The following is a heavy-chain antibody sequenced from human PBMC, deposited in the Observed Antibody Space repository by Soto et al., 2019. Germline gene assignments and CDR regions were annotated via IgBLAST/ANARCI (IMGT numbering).Heavy chain of an antibody. D-gene: IGHD6-13*01. CDR1: GFTFSSYG. Sequence: QVQLVESGGGVVQPGRSLRLSCAASGFTFSSYGMHWVRQAPGKGLEWVAVIWYDGSNKYYADSVKGLFTISRDNSKNTLYLQMNSLRAEDTAVYYCARQRAKVSSSFDYWGQGTLVTVSS. CDR2: IWYDGSNK. CDR3: ARQRAKVSSSFDY. J-gene: IGHJ4*02. V-gene: IGHV3-33*01.